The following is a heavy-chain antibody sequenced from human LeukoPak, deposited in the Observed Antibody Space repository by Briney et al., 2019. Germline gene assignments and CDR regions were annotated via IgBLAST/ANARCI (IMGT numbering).Heavy chain of an antibody. J-gene: IGHJ4*02. CDR2: ISSSRSYI. D-gene: IGHD2-21*02. CDR1: GFSFSSYT. CDR3: ARDGRCGGDCYAS. Sequence: GGTLRLSCAASGFSFSSYTMNWVRQAPGKGLEWVSIISSSRSYIYYADSVSGRFTISSDNAKNEMHLQMNSLRVEDTAVYYCARDGRCGGDCYASWGQGTLVPVSS. V-gene: IGHV3-21*01.